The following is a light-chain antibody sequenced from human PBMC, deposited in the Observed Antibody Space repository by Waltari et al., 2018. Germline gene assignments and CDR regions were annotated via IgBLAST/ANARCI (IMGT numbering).Light chain of an antibody. CDR3: QQYNNWPPGT. V-gene: IGKV3-15*01. CDR1: QSVSRN. J-gene: IGKJ2*02. CDR2: GAS. Sequence: EIVMTQSPATLSVSPGERATLSCRASQSVSRNLAWYQQKPGQAPRHLIYGASTRATGIPARFSGSGSGTEFTLTISSLQSEDFAVYYCQQYNNWPPGTFGQGTKLEIK.